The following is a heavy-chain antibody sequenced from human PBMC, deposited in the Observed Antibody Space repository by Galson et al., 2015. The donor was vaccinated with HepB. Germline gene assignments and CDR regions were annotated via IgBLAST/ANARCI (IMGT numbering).Heavy chain of an antibody. CDR3: ARASVVVPAAWGWFDP. V-gene: IGHV3-11*06. CDR2: ISSSSSYT. Sequence: SLRLSCAASGFTFSDYYMSWIRQAPGKGLEWVSYISSSSSYTNYADSVKGRFTISRDNAKNSLYLQMNSLRAEDTAVYYCARASVVVPAAWGWFDPWGQGTLVTVSS. D-gene: IGHD2-2*01. CDR1: GFTFSDYY. J-gene: IGHJ5*02.